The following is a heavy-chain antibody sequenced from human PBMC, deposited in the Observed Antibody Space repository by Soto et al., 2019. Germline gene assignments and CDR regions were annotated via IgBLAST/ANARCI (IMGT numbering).Heavy chain of an antibody. Sequence: QVQLQESGPGLVKPSGTLSLTCAVSGGSISSSNWWSWVRQPPGKGLEWIGEIYHSGSTNYNPSLTSRVTISVDKSKNQSSLKLSPVTAADTAVYYCARKPEGRLQWLVPYYYYGRDVWGQGTTVTVSS. D-gene: IGHD6-19*01. CDR3: ARKPEGRLQWLVPYYYYGRDV. J-gene: IGHJ6*02. CDR1: GGSISSSNW. V-gene: IGHV4-4*02. CDR2: IYHSGST.